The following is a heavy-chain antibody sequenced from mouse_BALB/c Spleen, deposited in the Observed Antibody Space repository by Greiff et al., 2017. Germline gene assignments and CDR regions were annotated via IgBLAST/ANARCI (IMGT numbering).Heavy chain of an antibody. V-gene: IGHV1-69*02. CDR3: ARSYRYDENAMDY. J-gene: IGHJ4*01. CDR1: GYTFTSYW. Sequence: VQLQQPGAELVKPGAPVKLSCKASGYTFTSYWMNWVKQRPGRGLEWIGRIDPSDSETHYNQKFKDKATLTVDKSSSTAYIQLSSLTSEDSAVYYCARSYRYDENAMDYWGQGTSVTVSS. CDR2: IDPSDSET. D-gene: IGHD2-14*01.